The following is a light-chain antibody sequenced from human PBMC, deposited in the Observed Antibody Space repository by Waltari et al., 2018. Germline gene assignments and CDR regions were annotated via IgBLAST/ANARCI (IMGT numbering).Light chain of an antibody. CDR3: QAWDSTFARV. CDR1: KLGTKY. Sequence: SYELTQPTSVSVAPGQTANITCSGAKLGTKYACWYQQKPGQSPVLVIHQNTKRPSGIPERFSGSNSGNTATLTISETQPIDEADFYCQAWDSTFARVFGGGTRLTVL. J-gene: IGLJ3*02. CDR2: QNT. V-gene: IGLV3-1*01.